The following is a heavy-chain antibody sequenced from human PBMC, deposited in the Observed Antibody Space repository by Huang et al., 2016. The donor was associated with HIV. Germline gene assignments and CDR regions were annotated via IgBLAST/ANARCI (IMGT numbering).Heavy chain of an antibody. J-gene: IGHJ4*02. D-gene: IGHD2-21*01. CDR2: GRGYSGFT. V-gene: IGHV1-18*01. CDR1: GYTFSIYG. Sequence: QVQLVQSGPEVKKPGASVKVSCKASGYTFSIYGISWVRQAPGQGPEWMGGGRGYSGFTETSQKFQGRGTMNTDTSTSTAYMDLRSLTADDTAVYYCARVPSDLYSDYWGQGTLVTVSS. CDR3: ARVPSDLYSDY.